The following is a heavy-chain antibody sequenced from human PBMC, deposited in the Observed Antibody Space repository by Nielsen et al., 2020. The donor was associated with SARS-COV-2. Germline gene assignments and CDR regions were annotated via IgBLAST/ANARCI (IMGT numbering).Heavy chain of an antibody. CDR1: GYSISSGYY. D-gene: IGHD4-11*01. J-gene: IGHJ4*02. V-gene: IGHV4-38-2*02. CDR2: IYHSGST. CDR3: ARDGSTVTTGIDY. Sequence: SETLSLTCTVSGYSISSGYYWGWIRQPPGKGLEWIGSIYHSGSTYYNPSLKSRVTISVDTSKNQFSLKLSSVTAADTAVYYCARDGSTVTTGIDYWGQGTLVTASS.